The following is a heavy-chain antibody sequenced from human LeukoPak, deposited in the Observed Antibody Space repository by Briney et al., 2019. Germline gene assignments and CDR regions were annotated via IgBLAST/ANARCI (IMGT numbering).Heavy chain of an antibody. V-gene: IGHV1-18*01. Sequence: ASVKVSCKASGYTFTSYGISWVRQAPGQGLEWMGWISAYNGNTNYAQKLQGRLTITVDGSASTAYMELTSLTSEDTAIYYCATMQGYSYSVSWGQGTLITVSS. CDR2: ISAYNGNT. CDR1: GYTFTSYG. J-gene: IGHJ4*02. CDR3: ATMQGYSYSVS. D-gene: IGHD5-18*01.